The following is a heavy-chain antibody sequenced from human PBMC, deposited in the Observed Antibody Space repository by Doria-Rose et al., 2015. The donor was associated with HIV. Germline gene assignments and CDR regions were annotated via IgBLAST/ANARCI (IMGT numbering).Heavy chain of an antibody. CDR2: IFSDDER. CDR3: ARIKSSRWYHKYYFDF. CDR1: GVSLSSPGMG. V-gene: IGHV2-26*01. Sequence: QATLKESGPVLVKPTETLTLTCTVSGVSLSSPGMGVSWIRQPPGKALEWLANIFSDDERSDKTSLKSRLTISRGTSKSQVVLTMTDMDLVDTATYYCARIKSSRWYHKYYFDFWGQGTLVIVSA. J-gene: IGHJ4*02. D-gene: IGHD6-13*01.